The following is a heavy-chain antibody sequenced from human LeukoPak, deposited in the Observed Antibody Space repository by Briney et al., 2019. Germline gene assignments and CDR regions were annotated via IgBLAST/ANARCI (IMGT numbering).Heavy chain of an antibody. Sequence: GGSLRLSCAASGFTFSSYEMNWVRQAPGKGLEWVSYISSSGSTIYYADSVKGRFTISRDNAKNSLYLQMNSLRAEDTAVYYCAREEITGTLGYFDSWGQGTLVTVSS. V-gene: IGHV3-48*03. CDR2: ISSSGSTI. D-gene: IGHD1-20*01. J-gene: IGHJ4*02. CDR3: AREEITGTLGYFDS. CDR1: GFTFSSYE.